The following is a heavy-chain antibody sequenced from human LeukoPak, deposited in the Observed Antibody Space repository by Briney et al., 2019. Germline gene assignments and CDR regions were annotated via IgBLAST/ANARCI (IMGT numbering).Heavy chain of an antibody. D-gene: IGHD2-2*01. V-gene: IGHV1-18*01. Sequence: ASVKVSCKASGYTFTSYGISWVRQAPGQGLEWMGWISAYNGNTNYAQKFQGRVTITADESTSTAYMELSSLRSEDTAVYYCAREYQLGEYYFDYWGQGTLVTVSS. CDR3: AREYQLGEYYFDY. J-gene: IGHJ4*02. CDR1: GYTFTSYG. CDR2: ISAYNGNT.